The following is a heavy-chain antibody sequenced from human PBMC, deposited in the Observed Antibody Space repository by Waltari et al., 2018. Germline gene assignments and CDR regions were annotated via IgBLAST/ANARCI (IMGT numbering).Heavy chain of an antibody. D-gene: IGHD6-19*01. CDR2: IYYSGST. CDR1: GGSISSSSYY. CDR3: ARGFLSWAVARNNWYFDL. J-gene: IGHJ2*01. Sequence: QLQLQESGPGLVKPSETLSLTCTVSGGSISSSSYYWGWIRQPPGKGLEWIGSIYYSGSTYYNPSLKSRVTISVDTSKNQFSLKLSSVTAADTAVYYCARGFLSWAVARNNWYFDLWGRGTLVTVSS. V-gene: IGHV4-39*01.